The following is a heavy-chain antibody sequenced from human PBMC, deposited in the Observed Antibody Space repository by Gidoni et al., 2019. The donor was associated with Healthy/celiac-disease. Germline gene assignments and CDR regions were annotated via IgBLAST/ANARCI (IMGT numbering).Heavy chain of an antibody. D-gene: IGHD3-9*01. Sequence: QVQLVESGGGVVQPGWARSLSGAASGFAFRSHAMHWVRQAPGKGMGWVAVISYDGSNKSYADSVKGRFTISRDNSKNTLYLQMNSLRAEDTAVYYCASSYYDILTGYSGTFDYWGQGTLVTVSS. CDR2: ISYDGSNK. CDR3: ASSYYDILTGYSGTFDY. J-gene: IGHJ4*02. CDR1: GFAFRSHA. V-gene: IGHV3-30*04.